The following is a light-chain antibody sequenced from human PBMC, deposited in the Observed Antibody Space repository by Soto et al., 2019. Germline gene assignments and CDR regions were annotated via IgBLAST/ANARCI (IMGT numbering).Light chain of an antibody. CDR1: QSVSSSY. V-gene: IGKV3-20*01. CDR3: QQYGSSPWT. J-gene: IGKJ1*01. Sequence: ILLTQSPGTLSLSPGERATLSCRASQSVSSSYLAWYQQKPGQAPRLLIYGASSRATGIPDRFSGSGSGTDFTLTISRLEPEDFAVYYCQQYGSSPWTFGQGTKV. CDR2: GAS.